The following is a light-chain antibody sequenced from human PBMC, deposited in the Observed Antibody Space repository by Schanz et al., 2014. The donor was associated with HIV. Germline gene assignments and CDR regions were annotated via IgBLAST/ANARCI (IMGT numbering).Light chain of an antibody. J-gene: IGKJ1*01. CDR3: QQYESSYVT. Sequence: DIQMTQSPSSVSASVGDRVTITCRASQSISISLNWYQQKPGKAPRLLIYATSLLHTGVPSRFSGSGSGTVFTLTINGLQPDDFATYYCQQYESSYVTFGQGTKVDIK. V-gene: IGKV1-39*01. CDR1: QSISIS. CDR2: ATS.